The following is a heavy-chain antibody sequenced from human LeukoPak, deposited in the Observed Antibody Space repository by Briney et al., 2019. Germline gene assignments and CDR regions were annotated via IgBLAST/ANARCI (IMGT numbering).Heavy chain of an antibody. V-gene: IGHV3-43*02. J-gene: IGHJ5*02. CDR1: GFTFDAYA. CDR3: AKDGSIGDFWSGLNWFDP. CDR2: FSGEAGST. Sequence: GGSLRLSCAASGFTFDAYAMHWVRQSPGKGLDGVSLFSGEAGSTYYADSVKGRFTISKDNSKNSLYLQMNSLRTEDTALYYCAKDGSIGDFWSGLNWFDPWGQGTLVTVSS. D-gene: IGHD3-3*01.